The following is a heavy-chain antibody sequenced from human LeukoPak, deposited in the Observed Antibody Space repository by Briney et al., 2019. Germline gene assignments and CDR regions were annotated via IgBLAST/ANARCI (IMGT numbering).Heavy chain of an antibody. Sequence: ASVTVSFKASGYTFTGYYMHWVRQAPGQGLEWMGWINPNSGGTNYAQKFQGRVTMTRDTSISTAYMELSRLRSDDTAVYYCARDLYCGGDCYGGGVYYYGMDVWGQGTTVTVSS. CDR3: ARDLYCGGDCYGGGVYYYGMDV. CDR1: GYTFTGYY. V-gene: IGHV1-2*02. CDR2: INPNSGGT. J-gene: IGHJ6*02. D-gene: IGHD2-21*02.